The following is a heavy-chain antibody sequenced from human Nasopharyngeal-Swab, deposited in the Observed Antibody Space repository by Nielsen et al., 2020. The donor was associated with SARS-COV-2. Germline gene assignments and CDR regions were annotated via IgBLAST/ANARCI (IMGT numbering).Heavy chain of an antibody. CDR2: IIPIFGTT. D-gene: IGHD6-13*01. Sequence: SVKVSCKTSGYIFTGYGISWVRQAPGQGLEWMGGIIPIFGTTNYAQKFQGRVTITADTSTSTAYMELSSLRSEDTAVYYCARDGVYRSDAFDMWGQGTVVTVSS. CDR3: ARDGVYRSDAFDM. CDR1: GYIFTGYG. J-gene: IGHJ3*02. V-gene: IGHV1-69*06.